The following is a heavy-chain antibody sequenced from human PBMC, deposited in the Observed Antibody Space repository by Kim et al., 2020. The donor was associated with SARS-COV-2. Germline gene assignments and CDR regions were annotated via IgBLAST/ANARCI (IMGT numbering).Heavy chain of an antibody. V-gene: IGHV3-33*03. J-gene: IGHJ3*02. D-gene: IGHD3-22*01. CDR1: GFTFSSYG. CDR2: IWYDGSNK. Sequence: GGSLRLSCAASGFTFSSYGMHWVRQAPGKGLEWVAVIWYDGSNKYYADSVKGRFTISRDNSKNTLYLQMNSLRAEDTAVYYCAVQHLGYYDSSGYRDAFDIWGQGTMVTVSS. CDR3: AVQHLGYYDSSGYRDAFDI.